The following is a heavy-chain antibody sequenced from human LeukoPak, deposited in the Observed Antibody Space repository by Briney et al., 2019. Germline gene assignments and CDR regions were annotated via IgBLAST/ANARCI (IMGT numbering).Heavy chain of an antibody. Sequence: GGSLRLSCAASGFTFDDYAMHWVRQAPGKGLEWVSLISGDGGSTYYADSVKGRFTISRDNSKNSLYLQMNSLRTEDTALYYCAKDIVPYDFWSGYHYEPSYWGQGTLVTVSS. CDR1: GFTFDDYA. V-gene: IGHV3-43*02. CDR3: AKDIVPYDFWSGYHYEPSY. D-gene: IGHD3-3*01. J-gene: IGHJ4*02. CDR2: ISGDGGST.